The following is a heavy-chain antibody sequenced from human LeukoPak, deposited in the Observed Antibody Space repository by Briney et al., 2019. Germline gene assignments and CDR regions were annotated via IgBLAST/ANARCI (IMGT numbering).Heavy chain of an antibody. CDR2: IYNTGNT. D-gene: IGHD3-22*01. V-gene: IGHV4-4*07. CDR1: GGSISTNY. J-gene: IGHJ4*02. CDR3: ARGSFDSSGYYVFDY. Sequence: SETLSLTCSVSGGSISTNYWSWIRQPAGKGLEWIGRIYNTGNTNYSPSLESRVTMSADKSKNQFSLRLRSVTAADTAVYYCARGSFDSSGYYVFDYWGQGSLVTVSS.